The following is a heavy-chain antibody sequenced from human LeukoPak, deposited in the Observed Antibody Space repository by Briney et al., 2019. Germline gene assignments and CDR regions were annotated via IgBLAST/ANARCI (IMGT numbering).Heavy chain of an antibody. V-gene: IGHV3-23*01. Sequence: GGSLRLSCAASGFTFSSYAMSWVRQAPGKGLEWVSAISGSGGSTYYADSVKGRFTISRDNSKNTLYLQMNSLRAEDTAVYYCAKDDSGIAARRDYYYYYMDVWGKGTTVTVSS. CDR1: GFTFSSYA. CDR3: AKDDSGIAARRDYYYYYMDV. J-gene: IGHJ6*03. CDR2: ISGSGGST. D-gene: IGHD6-6*01.